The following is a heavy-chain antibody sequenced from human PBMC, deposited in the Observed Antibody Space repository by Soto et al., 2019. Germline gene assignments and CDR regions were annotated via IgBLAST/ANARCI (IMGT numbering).Heavy chain of an antibody. CDR3: ARGDSTDCSNGVCSFFYNHDMDV. V-gene: IGHV1-2*04. J-gene: IGHJ6*02. CDR2: INPKSGGT. CDR1: GYTFTGYY. Sequence: GASVKVSCKASGYTFTGYYMHWVRQAPGQGLEWLGRINPKSGGTSTAQKFQGWVTMTTDTSISTASMELTRLTSDDTAIYYCARGDSTDCSNGVCSFFYNHDMDVWGQGTTVTVS. D-gene: IGHD2-8*01.